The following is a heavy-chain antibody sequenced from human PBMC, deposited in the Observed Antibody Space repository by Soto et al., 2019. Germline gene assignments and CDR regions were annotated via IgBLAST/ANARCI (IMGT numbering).Heavy chain of an antibody. J-gene: IGHJ4*02. Sequence: PGGSLRLSCAASGFTFSSYAMSWVRQAPGKGLEWVSAISGSGGSTYYADSVKGRFTISRDNSKNTLYLQMNSLRAEDTAVYYCARAKLERTYYFGYWGQGTLVTVSS. CDR3: ARAKLERTYYFGY. D-gene: IGHD1-1*01. CDR1: GFTFSSYA. CDR2: ISGSGGST. V-gene: IGHV3-23*01.